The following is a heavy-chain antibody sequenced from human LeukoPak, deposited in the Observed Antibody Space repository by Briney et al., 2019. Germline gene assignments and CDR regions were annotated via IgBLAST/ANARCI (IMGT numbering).Heavy chain of an antibody. J-gene: IGHJ4*02. Sequence: RASETLSLTCTVSGGSISSGGYYWSWIRQPPGKGLEWIGYIYHSGSTSYNPSLRSRVTISVDRSKNQFSLKLSSVTAADTAVYYCARVRAQLGIDYWGQGTLVTVSS. CDR3: ARVRAQLGIDY. CDR2: IYHSGST. V-gene: IGHV4-30-2*01. CDR1: GGSISSGGYY. D-gene: IGHD1-26*01.